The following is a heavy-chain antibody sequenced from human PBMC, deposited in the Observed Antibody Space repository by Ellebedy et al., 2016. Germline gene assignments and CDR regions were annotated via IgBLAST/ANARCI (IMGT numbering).Heavy chain of an antibody. D-gene: IGHD3-16*01. J-gene: IGHJ4*02. CDR2: IYYSGST. Sequence: SETLSLXXTVSAGTISRYDWSLIRQPPGKGLEWIGYIYYSGSTNYNPSLKSRVTISVDTSKNQFSLKLSSVTAADTAVYYCARGQPTFNYFDSWGQGTLVTVSS. CDR3: ARGQPTFNYFDS. CDR1: AGTISRYD. V-gene: IGHV4-59*12.